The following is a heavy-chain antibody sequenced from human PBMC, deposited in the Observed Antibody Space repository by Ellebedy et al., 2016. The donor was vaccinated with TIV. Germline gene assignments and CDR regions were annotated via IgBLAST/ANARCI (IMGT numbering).Heavy chain of an antibody. D-gene: IGHD6-13*01. Sequence: MPSETLSLTCTVSGGSISSSSYYWGWIRQHPGKGLEWIGYIYYSGSTYYNPSLKSRVTISVDTSKNQFSLKLSSVTAADTAVYYCARPGMRAAAGKYGMDVWGQGTTVTVSS. CDR1: GGSISSSSYY. CDR3: ARPGMRAAAGKYGMDV. V-gene: IGHV4-39*01. CDR2: IYYSGST. J-gene: IGHJ6*02.